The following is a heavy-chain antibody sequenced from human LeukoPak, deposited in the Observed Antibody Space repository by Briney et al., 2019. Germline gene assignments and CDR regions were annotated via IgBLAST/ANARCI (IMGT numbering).Heavy chain of an antibody. CDR2: VNSDGSGT. Sequence: TGGSLRLSCAASGFTFSRYSMHWVRQAPGKGLVWVSHVNSDGSGTDYADSVKGRFTISRDNSKNTLYLQMNSLRAEDTAVYYCARGPSGYHNTGGQGTLVTVSS. CDR3: ARGPSGYHNT. D-gene: IGHD5-12*01. V-gene: IGHV3-74*01. CDR1: GFTFSRYS. J-gene: IGHJ4*02.